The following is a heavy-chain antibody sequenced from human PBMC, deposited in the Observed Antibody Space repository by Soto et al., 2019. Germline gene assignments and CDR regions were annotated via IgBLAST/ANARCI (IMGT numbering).Heavy chain of an antibody. D-gene: IGHD2-15*01. J-gene: IGHJ3*02. CDR2: IYYTGST. V-gene: IGHV4-61*01. CDR3: ARVRCSGGNYSRQAFDI. CDR1: GGSVSSGSYY. Sequence: SETLSLTCTVSGGSVSSGSYYWSWIRQPPGKGLEWIGYIYYTGSTNYNPSLKSRVTISVDRSKNQFSLKLTSVTAADTAVYYCARVRCSGGNYSRQAFDIWGQGTMVTVSS.